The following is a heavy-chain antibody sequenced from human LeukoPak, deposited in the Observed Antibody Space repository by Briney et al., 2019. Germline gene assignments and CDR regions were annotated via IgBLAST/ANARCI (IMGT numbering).Heavy chain of an antibody. J-gene: IGHJ6*03. V-gene: IGHV4-59*01. Sequence: SETLSLTCTVSGGSISSYYWSWIRQPPGKGLEWIGYIYYSGSTNYNPSLKSRVTISVDTSKNQFSLKLSSVTAADTAVYYCARADYYYYYMDVWGKGTTVTVSS. CDR1: GGSISSYY. CDR3: ARADYYYYYMDV. CDR2: IYYSGST.